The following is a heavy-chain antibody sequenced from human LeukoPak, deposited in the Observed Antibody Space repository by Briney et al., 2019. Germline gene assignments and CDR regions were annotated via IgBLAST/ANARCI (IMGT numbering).Heavy chain of an antibody. V-gene: IGHV3-53*01. CDR1: GFTVSSNY. J-gene: IGHJ4*02. Sequence: PGGSLRLSCAASGFTVSSNYMGWVRQAPGKGLEWVSVIYSGGSTYYADSVKGRFTISRDNSKNTLYLQMNSLRAEDTAVYYCARGPRITSHFDWLWVDYWGQGTLVTVSS. D-gene: IGHD3-9*01. CDR3: ARGPRITSHFDWLWVDY. CDR2: IYSGGST.